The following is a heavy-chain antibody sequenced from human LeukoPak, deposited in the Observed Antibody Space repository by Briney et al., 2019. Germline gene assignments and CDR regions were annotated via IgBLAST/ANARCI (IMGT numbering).Heavy chain of an antibody. V-gene: IGHV1-69*04. J-gene: IGHJ4*02. CDR3: ARQTTVVTSPHFDY. CDR2: IIPILGIA. CDR1: GGTFSSYA. Sequence: ASVKVSCKASGGTFSSYAISWVRQAPGQGLEWMGRIIPILGIANYAQKFQGRVTITADKSTSTAYMELSSLRSEDTAAYYCARQTTVVTSPHFDYWGQGTLVTVSS. D-gene: IGHD4-23*01.